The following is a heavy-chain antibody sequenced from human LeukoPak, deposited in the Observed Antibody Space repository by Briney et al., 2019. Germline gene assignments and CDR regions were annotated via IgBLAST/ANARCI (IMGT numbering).Heavy chain of an antibody. CDR2: INPNSGGT. J-gene: IGHJ6*03. CDR1: GYTFICCY. V-gene: IGHV1-2*02. CDR3: ATDLGAVTPLGYYYSYYMAV. D-gene: IGHD4-17*01. Sequence: ASVKVSFKSSGYTFICCYMHGLGQARGQGLDGMRWINPNSGGTNYAPKFPGRVTMTRDTSISTAYMAPRRLSSDETAVYSCATDLGAVTPLGYYYSYYMAVWGKGTTVTASS.